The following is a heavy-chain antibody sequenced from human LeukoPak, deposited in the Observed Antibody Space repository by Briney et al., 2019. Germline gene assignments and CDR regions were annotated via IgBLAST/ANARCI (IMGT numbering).Heavy chain of an antibody. CDR1: GGSISTYY. V-gene: IGHV4-59*01. CDR3: ARGRISSGWFAHFDY. J-gene: IGHJ4*02. CDR2: VFYIGGT. Sequence: SETLSLTCTVSGGSISTYYWSWIRQPPGKGLEWLGYVFYIGGTIYNPSLKSRLTISVDTSRNQFSLKLSSVTAADTAVYYCARGRISSGWFAHFDYWGQGTLVTVSS. D-gene: IGHD6-19*01.